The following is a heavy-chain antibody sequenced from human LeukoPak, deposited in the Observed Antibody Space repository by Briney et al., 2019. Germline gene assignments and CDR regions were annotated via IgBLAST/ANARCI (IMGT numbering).Heavy chain of an antibody. CDR3: AREYDTYYPAFDR. D-gene: IGHD3-10*01. CDR2: IYYSGST. J-gene: IGHJ5*02. Sequence: ASETLSLTCTVSGGSISSGDYYWSWIRQPPGKGLEWIGYIYYSGSTYYNPSLKSRVTISVDTSKNQFSLKLSSVTAADTAVYYCAREYDTYYPAFDRWGQGTLVTVSS. V-gene: IGHV4-30-4*01. CDR1: GGSISSGDYY.